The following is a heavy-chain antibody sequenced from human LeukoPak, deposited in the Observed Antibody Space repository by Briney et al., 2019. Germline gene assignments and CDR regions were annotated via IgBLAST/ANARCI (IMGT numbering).Heavy chain of an antibody. CDR2: INPNSGGT. V-gene: IGHV1-2*02. J-gene: IGHJ4*02. D-gene: IGHD4-17*01. CDR3: ARDDGFCSGVACYGEFDY. CDR1: GYTFTGYY. Sequence: ASVKVSCKASGYTFTGYYLHLIRQAPGQGLEWMGWINPNSGGTNYAQKFQGRVTMTRDTSISTAYMELSRLTSDDTAVYYCARDDGFCSGVACYGEFDYWGQGTLVTVSS.